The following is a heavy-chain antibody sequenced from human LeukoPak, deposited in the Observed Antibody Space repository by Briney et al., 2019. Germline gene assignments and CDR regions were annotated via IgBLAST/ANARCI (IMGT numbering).Heavy chain of an antibody. CDR1: GFTVSSNY. V-gene: IGHV3-66*01. D-gene: IGHD3-16*02. CDR2: IYSGGST. Sequence: GGSLRLSCAASGFTVSSNYMSWVRQAPGKGLEWVSVIYSGGSTYYADSVKGRFTISRDNSKNTLYLQMNSLRAEDTAVYYWAREARSRSGMDVWGQGTTVTVSS. CDR3: AREARSRSGMDV. J-gene: IGHJ6*02.